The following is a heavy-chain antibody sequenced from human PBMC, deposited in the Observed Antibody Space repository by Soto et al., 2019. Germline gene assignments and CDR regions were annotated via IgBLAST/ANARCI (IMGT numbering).Heavy chain of an antibody. CDR2: VVDSGNI. CDR3: ARRDYDDAFVI. Sequence: QLQLQESRPGLVKPSETLSLTCTVSGVSISTYYWTWIPQPPGKGLEWIGQVVDSGNINYNPSLKSGVTLSVDASRNQVSLRLRAVTAADTDMYCCARRDYDDAFVIWGQGTLVTVSS. J-gene: IGHJ3*02. D-gene: IGHD4-17*01. CDR1: GVSISTYY. V-gene: IGHV4-59*01.